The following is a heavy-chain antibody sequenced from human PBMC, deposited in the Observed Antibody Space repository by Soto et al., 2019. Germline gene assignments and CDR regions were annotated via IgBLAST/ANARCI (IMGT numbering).Heavy chain of an antibody. V-gene: IGHV4-39*01. D-gene: IGHD3-10*01. CDR3: ARHRWGSGISSGLLDF. J-gene: IGHJ4*02. Sequence: QMQLQESGPGLVKPSETLSLTCTVSGASISSSSYHWGWVRQPPRKGLERIGTVYYRGSTNYTPSLQTRVSILVDTSQKQFSLRLRSVTAADAAVYYCARHRWGSGISSGLLDFWGQGTQVTVSS. CDR2: VYYRGST. CDR1: GASISSSSYH.